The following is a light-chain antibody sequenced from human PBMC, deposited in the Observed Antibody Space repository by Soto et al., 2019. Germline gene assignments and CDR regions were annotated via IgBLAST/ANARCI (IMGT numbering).Light chain of an antibody. CDR1: QSVRSY. CDR2: EAS. CDR3: QQRSNRLT. V-gene: IGKV3-11*01. Sequence: EIVLTQSPATLSLSPGERATLSCRASQSVRSYLAWYQQKPGQAPRLLIYEASNRATGIPARFSGSGSGTDFTLTISSLEPEDFAVYYCQQRSNRLTFGGGTKVEIK. J-gene: IGKJ4*01.